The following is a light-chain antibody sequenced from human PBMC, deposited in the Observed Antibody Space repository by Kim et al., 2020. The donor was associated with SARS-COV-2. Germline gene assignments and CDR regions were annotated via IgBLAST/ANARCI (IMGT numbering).Light chain of an antibody. CDR3: LQYYAYSFSPA. Sequence: DIQMTQSPSSLSASVGDRVTITCWANQTINSWLAWYQQIPGKAPKLLIYKASTLQSGVPSRFSGSGSGTEFTLTINSLQPDDFATYYCLQYYAYSFSPAFGQGTKVDIK. V-gene: IGKV1-5*03. J-gene: IGKJ1*01. CDR1: QTINSW. CDR2: KAS.